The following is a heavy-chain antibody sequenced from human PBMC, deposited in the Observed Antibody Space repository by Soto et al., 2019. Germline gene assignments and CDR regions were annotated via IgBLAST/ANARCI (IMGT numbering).Heavy chain of an antibody. J-gene: IGHJ2*01. D-gene: IGHD6-19*01. Sequence: EVQLLESGGDLVQPGGSLRLSCAASGFTFSSYAMSWVRQAPGKGLEWVSIITGSGGITYYADSVKGRFTISRDNFKNTLSLQMNSLRAEDTAVYYCARGDSSGWTYWYFELWGLGTLATVSS. CDR1: GFTFSSYA. CDR2: ITGSGGIT. CDR3: ARGDSSGWTYWYFEL. V-gene: IGHV3-23*01.